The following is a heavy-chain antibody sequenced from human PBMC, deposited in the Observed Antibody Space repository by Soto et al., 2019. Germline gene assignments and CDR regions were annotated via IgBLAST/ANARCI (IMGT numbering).Heavy chain of an antibody. J-gene: IGHJ4*02. CDR3: ARDLGTGTDY. V-gene: IGHV4-4*02. D-gene: IGHD1-1*01. CDR1: GDSISSRNW. Sequence: QVHLQESGPGLVKPSGTLSLTCAVSGDSISSRNWWSWVRQAPGKGLEWIGEIYHSGASTYNPSLEDPTTLSVDPSNTHFSLKLTSVTAADTDVYFCARDLGTGTDYWGRGTLVTVAS. CDR2: IYHSGAS.